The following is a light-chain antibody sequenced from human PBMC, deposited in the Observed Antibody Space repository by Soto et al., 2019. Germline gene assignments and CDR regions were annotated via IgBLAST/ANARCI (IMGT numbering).Light chain of an antibody. CDR2: EVN. CDR1: ISDVGGYNY. CDR3: SSYAGSDNVA. V-gene: IGLV2-8*01. Sequence: QSALTQPPSASGSPGQSVTISCTGTISDVGGYNYVSWYQHHPGKAPKLMIYEVNKRPSGVPDRFSGSKSGNTASLTVSGLQAEDEAEYHCSSYAGSDNVAFGGGTQLTVL. J-gene: IGLJ2*01.